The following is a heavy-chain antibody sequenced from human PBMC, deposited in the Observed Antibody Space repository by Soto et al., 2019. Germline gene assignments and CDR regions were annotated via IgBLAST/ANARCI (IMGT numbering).Heavy chain of an antibody. CDR3: ARTPRFDYYDSSGYYHPQYFDY. CDR2: TYYRSRWYN. V-gene: IGHV6-1*01. Sequence: PSQTLSLTCAISGDSVSSNSAAWNWIRQSPSRGLEWLGRTYYRSRWYNDYAVSVRSRITVNPDTSKNQFSLQLTSVTAADTAVYYCARTPRFDYYDSSGYYHPQYFDYWGQGTLVTVSS. CDR1: GDSVSSNSAA. J-gene: IGHJ4*02. D-gene: IGHD3-22*01.